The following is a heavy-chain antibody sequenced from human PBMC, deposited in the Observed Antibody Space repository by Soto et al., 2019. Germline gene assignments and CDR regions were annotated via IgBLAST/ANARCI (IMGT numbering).Heavy chain of an antibody. Sequence: PGGSLRLSCAASGFTFSRYAMSWVRQAPGKGLEWVSSISTSDHTTYYADSVKGRFTISTDNSKNTLYVQMNGLRVEDTAVYYCASSPTEVGGTTYYFDYRGQGATVTVSS. CDR1: GFTFSRYA. CDR2: ISTSDHTT. D-gene: IGHD6-19*01. V-gene: IGHV3-23*01. CDR3: ASSPTEVGGTTYYFDY. J-gene: IGHJ4*02.